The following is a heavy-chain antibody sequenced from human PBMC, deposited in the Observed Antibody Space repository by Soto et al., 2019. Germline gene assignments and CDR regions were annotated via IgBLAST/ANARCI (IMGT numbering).Heavy chain of an antibody. D-gene: IGHD2-15*01. CDR2: INSDGSST. Sequence: VQLVESGGGLVQPGGSLRLSCAASGFTFSSYWMHWVRQAPGKGLVWVSRINSDGSSTSYADSVKGRFTISRDNAKNTLYLQMNSLGAEDTAVYYCVRTSLVVAAATREDYWGQGTLVTVSA. V-gene: IGHV3-74*01. CDR1: GFTFSSYW. CDR3: VRTSLVVAAATREDY. J-gene: IGHJ4*02.